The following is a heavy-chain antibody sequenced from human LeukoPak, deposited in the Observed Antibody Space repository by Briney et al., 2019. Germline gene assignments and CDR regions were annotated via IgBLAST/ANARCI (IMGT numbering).Heavy chain of an antibody. Sequence: GASVKVSCKTSGYTFNIYGLSWVRQAPGQGLEWMGWISPYNGNTKYAQKFQGRVTMTTDTSTSTGYLELRSLTSEDTAVYYCARANLWFGRNNWLDPWGQGTLVTVSS. CDR2: ISPYNGNT. D-gene: IGHD3-10*01. J-gene: IGHJ5*02. CDR1: GYTFNIYG. V-gene: IGHV1-18*01. CDR3: ARANLWFGRNNWLDP.